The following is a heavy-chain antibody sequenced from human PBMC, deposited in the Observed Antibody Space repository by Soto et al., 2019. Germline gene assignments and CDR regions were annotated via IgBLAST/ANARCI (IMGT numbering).Heavy chain of an antibody. CDR2: IYYSGST. CDR1: AGSISSYY. J-gene: IGHJ4*02. Sequence: QVQLQESGPGLVKPSETLSLTCTVSAGSISSYYWSWIRQPPGKGLEWIGYIYYSGSTNYNPSLKSRVTISVDTSKNQFSLKLSSVTAVDTAVYYCARRWGGTIDYWGQGTLVTVS. D-gene: IGHD7-27*01. CDR3: ARRWGGTIDY. V-gene: IGHV4-59*01.